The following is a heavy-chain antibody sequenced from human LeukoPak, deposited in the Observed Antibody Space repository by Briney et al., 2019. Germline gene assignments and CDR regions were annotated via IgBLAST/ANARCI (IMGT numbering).Heavy chain of an antibody. CDR3: ARVLAVAGTSHYYYGMDV. Sequence: ASVKVSCKASGYTFTSYGISWVRQAPGQGLEWMGWISAYNGNTNYAQKLQGRVTMTTDTSTSTAYMELRSLRSDDTAVYYCARVLAVAGTSHYYYGMDVWGQGTTVTVSS. V-gene: IGHV1-18*01. D-gene: IGHD6-19*01. J-gene: IGHJ6*02. CDR1: GYTFTSYG. CDR2: ISAYNGNT.